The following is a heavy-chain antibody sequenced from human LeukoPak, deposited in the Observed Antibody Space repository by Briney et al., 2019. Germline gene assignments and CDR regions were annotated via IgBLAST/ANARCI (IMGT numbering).Heavy chain of an antibody. CDR2: IYISGST. CDR3: ARGLDSDAFDI. J-gene: IGHJ3*02. V-gene: IGHV4-4*07. D-gene: IGHD1-1*01. CDR1: GASINSHY. Sequence: SETLSLTCTVSGASINSHYWSWVRQPAGKGLEWIGRIYISGSTNYNSSLQSRVTMSVDTSKNQFSLKLTSVTAADTAVYYCARGLDSDAFDIWGQGTMVTVSS.